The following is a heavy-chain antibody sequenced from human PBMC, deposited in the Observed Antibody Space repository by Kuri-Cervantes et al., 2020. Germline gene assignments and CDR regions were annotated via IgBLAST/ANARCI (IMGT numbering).Heavy chain of an antibody. Sequence: ASVKVSCKASGYTFTSYYMHWVRQAPGQGLEWMGIINPSGGSTSYAQKFQGRVTMTRDTSASTVYMELSSLRSEDTAVYYCARGRRYCSGGSCYSFDYWGQGTLVTVSS. CDR1: GYTFTSYY. CDR2: INPSGGST. V-gene: IGHV1-46*01. CDR3: ARGRRYCSGGSCYSFDY. D-gene: IGHD2-15*01. J-gene: IGHJ4*02.